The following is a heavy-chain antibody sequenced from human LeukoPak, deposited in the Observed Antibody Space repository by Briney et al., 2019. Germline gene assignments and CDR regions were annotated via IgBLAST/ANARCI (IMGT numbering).Heavy chain of an antibody. Sequence: SETLSLTCTVSAGSISSSSYYWGWIRQPPGKGLEWIGSIYYSGSTYYNPSLKSRVTISVDTSKNQFSLKLSSVTAADTAVYYCARRGYYGSSGSWALYYYYGMDVWGQGTTVTVSS. CDR3: ARRGYYGSSGSWALYYYYGMDV. V-gene: IGHV4-39*01. CDR1: AGSISSSSYY. D-gene: IGHD3-22*01. J-gene: IGHJ6*02. CDR2: IYYSGST.